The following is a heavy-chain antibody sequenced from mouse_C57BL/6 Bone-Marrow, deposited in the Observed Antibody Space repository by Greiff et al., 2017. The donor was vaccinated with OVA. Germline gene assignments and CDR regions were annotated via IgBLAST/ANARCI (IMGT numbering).Heavy chain of an antibody. V-gene: IGHV14-1*01. J-gene: IGHJ3*01. CDR1: GFNIKDYY. CDR2: IDPEDGDT. D-gene: IGHD1-1*01. CDR3: TTFFYFYGSSPWFAY. Sequence: EVQLQQSGAELVRPGASVKLSCTASGFNIKDYYMHWVKQRPEQGLEWIGRIDPEDGDTESAPKFQGKATMTADTSSNTAYLQLSSLTSEDTAVYYCTTFFYFYGSSPWFAYWGQGTLVTVSA.